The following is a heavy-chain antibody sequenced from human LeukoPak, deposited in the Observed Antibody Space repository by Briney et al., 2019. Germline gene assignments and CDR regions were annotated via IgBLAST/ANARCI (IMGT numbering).Heavy chain of an antibody. CDR1: GGSISSGDYS. J-gene: IGHJ4*02. Sequence: SETPSLTCTVSGGSISSGDYSWSWIRQPPGKGLEWIGYIYYSGSTYYNPSLKSRVTISVDTSKNQFSLKLSSVTAADTAVYYCARGDGYSYGPYFDYWGQGTLVTVSS. CDR2: IYYSGST. D-gene: IGHD5-18*01. CDR3: ARGDGYSYGPYFDY. V-gene: IGHV4-30-4*01.